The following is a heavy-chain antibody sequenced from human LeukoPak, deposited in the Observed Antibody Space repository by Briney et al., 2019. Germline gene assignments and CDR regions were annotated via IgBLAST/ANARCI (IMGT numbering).Heavy chain of an antibody. CDR1: GITLSNYG. CDR3: AKRGVVIRVILVGFHKEAYYFDS. Sequence: GGSLRLSCAVSGITLSNYGMSWVRQAPGKGLEWVAGISDSGGRTNYADSVKGRFTISRDNRKNTLYLQMNRLRAEDTAVYFCAKRGVVIRVILVGFHKEAYYFDSWGQGALVTVSS. J-gene: IGHJ4*02. V-gene: IGHV3-23*01. D-gene: IGHD2-21*01. CDR2: ISDSGGRT.